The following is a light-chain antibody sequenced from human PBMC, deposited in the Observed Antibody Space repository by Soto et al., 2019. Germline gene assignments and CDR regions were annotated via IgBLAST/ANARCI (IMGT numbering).Light chain of an antibody. CDR1: QAIRND. J-gene: IGKJ1*01. Sequence: AIQMTQSPSSLSASVGDRVIITCRASQAIRNDLGWYQQKPGKAPKLLIYTASTLQSGVPSRFSGSGSGADFTLTIRSLQPEDSATYYCLHDYSYPRTFGQGTKVDLK. CDR3: LHDYSYPRT. CDR2: TAS. V-gene: IGKV1-6*01.